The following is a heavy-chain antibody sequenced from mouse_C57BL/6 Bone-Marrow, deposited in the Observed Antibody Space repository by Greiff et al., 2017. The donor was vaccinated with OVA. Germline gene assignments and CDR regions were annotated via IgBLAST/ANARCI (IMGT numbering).Heavy chain of an antibody. CDR2: SYPISGNT. V-gene: IGHV1-81*01. D-gene: IGHD4-1*01. Sequence: VQLQQSGAELARPGASVKLSCKASGYTFTSYGISWVKQRTGQGLEWIGESYPISGNTYSNEKFKGKATLTADKSSSTAYMALHSLTSEDSAVYFCARERLLTPFDYWGQGTTLTVSS. CDR3: ARERLLTPFDY. CDR1: GYTFTSYG. J-gene: IGHJ2*01.